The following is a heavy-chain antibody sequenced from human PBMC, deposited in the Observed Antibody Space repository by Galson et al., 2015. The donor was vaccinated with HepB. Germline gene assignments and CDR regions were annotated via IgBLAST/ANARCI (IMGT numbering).Heavy chain of an antibody. CDR2: FDPEDGET. D-gene: IGHD3-10*01. J-gene: IGHJ6*02. V-gene: IGHV1-24*01. CDR1: GYTLTELS. Sequence: SVKVSCKVSGYTLTELSMHWVRQAPGKGLEWMGGFDPEDGETIYAQKFQGRVTMTEDTSTDTAYMELSSLRSEDTAVYYCATGGLTMVRGVTPGSYYYYYGMDVWGQGTTVTVSS. CDR3: ATGGLTMVRGVTPGSYYYYYGMDV.